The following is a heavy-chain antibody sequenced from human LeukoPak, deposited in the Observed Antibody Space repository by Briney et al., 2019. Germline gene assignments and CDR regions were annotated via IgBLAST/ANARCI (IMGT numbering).Heavy chain of an antibody. J-gene: IGHJ4*01. Sequence: GGSLRLSCAASGFTFSSHWMSWVRQAPGKGLEWVANIRHDGNEKYYVDSVKGRFTISRDNSENTLYLQMGSLRAEDMAVYYCARETGYYDYWGHGTLVTVSS. V-gene: IGHV3-7*01. CDR2: IRHDGNEK. CDR3: ARETGYYDY. CDR1: GFTFSSHW.